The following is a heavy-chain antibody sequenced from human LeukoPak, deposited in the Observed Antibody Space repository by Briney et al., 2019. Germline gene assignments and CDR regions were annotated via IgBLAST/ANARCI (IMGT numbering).Heavy chain of an antibody. CDR1: GYTFTGYY. J-gene: IGHJ6*03. Sequence: ASVKVSCKASGYTFTGYYMHWVRQAPGQGLEWMGWINPNSGGTNYAQKFQGRVTMTRDTSISTAYMELSRLRSDDTAVYYCARDLRWSRYAGAMDVWGKGTTVTVSS. CDR2: INPNSGGT. CDR3: ARDLRWSRYAGAMDV. D-gene: IGHD2-2*01. V-gene: IGHV1-2*02.